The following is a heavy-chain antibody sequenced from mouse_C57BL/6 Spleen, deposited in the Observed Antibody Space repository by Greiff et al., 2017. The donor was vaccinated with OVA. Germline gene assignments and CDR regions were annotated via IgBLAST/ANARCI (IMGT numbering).Heavy chain of an antibody. D-gene: IGHD2-2*01. V-gene: IGHV5-9*01. J-gene: IGHJ3*01. CDR1: GFTFSSYT. Sequence: EVKLVESGGGLVKPGGSLKLSCAASGFTFSSYTMSWVRQTPEKRLEWVATISGGGGNTYYPDSVKGRFTFSRDNANNTLYLHMSSRRSDDAALYYCARQHYGYEGAWFAYWGQGTLVTVSA. CDR2: ISGGGGNT. CDR3: ARQHYGYEGAWFAY.